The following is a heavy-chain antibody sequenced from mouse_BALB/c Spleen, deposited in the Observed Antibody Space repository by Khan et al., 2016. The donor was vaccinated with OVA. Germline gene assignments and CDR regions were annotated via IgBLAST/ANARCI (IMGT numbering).Heavy chain of an antibody. CDR2: INSDGSYT. CDR3: ASHLTGSFAY. D-gene: IGHD4-1*01. J-gene: IGHJ3*01. V-gene: IGHV5-6*01. CDR1: GFTFRNYG. Sequence: EVELVESGGDLVKPGGSLKLSCAASGFTFRNYGMSWVRQIPDKRLEWVATINSDGSYTYYPDSVTGRFTISRNNAKNTLYLEMSSLKSDDTAMYYCASHLTGSFAYWGQGTLVTVFA.